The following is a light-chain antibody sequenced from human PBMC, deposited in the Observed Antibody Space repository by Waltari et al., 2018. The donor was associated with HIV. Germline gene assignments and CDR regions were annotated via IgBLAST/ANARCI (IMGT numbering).Light chain of an antibody. Sequence: QSSLTQPASVSASPGQSITISCTGTSSDVGNYNLVSWYQHYPGKAPKLMIYEAVKRPSGVSNRISASKSGNTASLTISGLQAEDEADYYCCSYGGSSTWVFGGGTKLTVL. CDR3: CSYGGSSTWV. CDR2: EAV. CDR1: SSDVGNYNL. V-gene: IGLV2-23*01. J-gene: IGLJ3*02.